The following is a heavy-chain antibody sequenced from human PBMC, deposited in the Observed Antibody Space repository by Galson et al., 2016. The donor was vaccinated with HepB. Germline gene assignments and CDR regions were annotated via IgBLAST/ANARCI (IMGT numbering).Heavy chain of an antibody. J-gene: IGHJ6*02. Sequence: SLRLSCAASGFTVSTIFMTWVRQAPGKGLEWVSIIYKSGNTDYADSVRGRFTVSRDDSKNIVYLHMNSLRVDDTGRYSCARDSATAYYFGMDVWGQGTTVIVSS. CDR2: IYKSGNT. CDR1: GFTVSTIF. CDR3: ARDSATAYYFGMDV. V-gene: IGHV3-53*01. D-gene: IGHD3/OR15-3a*01.